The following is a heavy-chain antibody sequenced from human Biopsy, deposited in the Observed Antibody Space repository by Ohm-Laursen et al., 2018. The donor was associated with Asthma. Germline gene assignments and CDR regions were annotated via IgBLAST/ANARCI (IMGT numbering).Heavy chain of an antibody. CDR1: GYTFNSAG. Sequence: SVKVSCKTSGYTFNSAGITWVRQAPGQGLEWMGWISVYNGNTKVAQRLQDRVTMITDTSTSTAYMGLRSLRSDGTAVYFCARAVDYSHYYGIDVWGQGTTVTVS. J-gene: IGHJ6*02. CDR3: ARAVDYSHYYGIDV. CDR2: ISVYNGNT. D-gene: IGHD3-10*01. V-gene: IGHV1-18*01.